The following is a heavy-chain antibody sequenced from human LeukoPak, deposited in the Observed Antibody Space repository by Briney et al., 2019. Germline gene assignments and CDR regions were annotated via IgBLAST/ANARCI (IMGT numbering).Heavy chain of an antibody. Sequence: PSETLSLTCTVSGGSVSSYYWSWIRQPPGKGLEWIGYIYYSGSTNYNPSLKSRVTISVDTSKNQFSLKLSSVTAADTAVYYCARQKAYSSSWRYYYDSSGYLPADAFDIWGQGTMVTVSS. D-gene: IGHD3-22*01. CDR3: ARQKAYSSSWRYYYDSSGYLPADAFDI. J-gene: IGHJ3*02. CDR2: IYYSGST. V-gene: IGHV4-59*08. CDR1: GGSVSSYY.